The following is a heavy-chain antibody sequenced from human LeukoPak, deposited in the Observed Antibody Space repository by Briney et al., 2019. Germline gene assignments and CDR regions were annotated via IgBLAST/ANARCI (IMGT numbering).Heavy chain of an antibody. CDR3: AKEEALYGVPSGFDY. Sequence: GRSLRLSCAASGFTFSSYGMHWVRQAPGKGLEWVAVISYDGSNKYYADSVKGRFTISRDNSKNTLYLQMNSLRAEDTAVFSCAKEEALYGVPSGFDYWGQGTLVTVSS. CDR1: GFTFSSYG. CDR2: ISYDGSNK. J-gene: IGHJ4*02. V-gene: IGHV3-30*18. D-gene: IGHD3-10*01.